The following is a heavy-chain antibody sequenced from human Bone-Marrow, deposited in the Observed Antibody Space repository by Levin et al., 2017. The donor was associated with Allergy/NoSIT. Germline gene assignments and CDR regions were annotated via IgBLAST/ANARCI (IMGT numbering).Heavy chain of an antibody. CDR1: GDSIEIYY. J-gene: IGHJ4*02. CDR2: SHASGST. CDR3: VRDRNGYYDNSGYYYYVDS. D-gene: IGHD3-22*01. V-gene: IGHV4-4*07. Sequence: SQTLSLTCTLSGDSIEIYYWSWIRQFAGKGLEWIGRSHASGSTNYNPSLKSRVSMSVDTSKSLFSLRLISVTAADTAVYYCVRDRNGYYDNSGYYYYVDSWGQGTLVTVSS.